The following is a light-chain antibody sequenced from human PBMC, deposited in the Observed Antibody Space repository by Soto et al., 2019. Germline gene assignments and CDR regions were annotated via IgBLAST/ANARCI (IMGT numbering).Light chain of an antibody. J-gene: IGKJ1*01. CDR3: QQYSGDSRT. CDR1: QSISGW. Sequence: DIQMTQSPSTLSASVGDRVTITCRASQSISGWLAWYQQKPGKAPKLLIYKASRLHSGVSSRFSGSESGTEFTLTISSLQPDDFATYYCQQYSGDSRTFGQGTKVDIK. CDR2: KAS. V-gene: IGKV1-5*03.